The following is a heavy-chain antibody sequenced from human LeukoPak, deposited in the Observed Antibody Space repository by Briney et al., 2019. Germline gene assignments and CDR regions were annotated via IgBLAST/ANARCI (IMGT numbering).Heavy chain of an antibody. CDR1: GGPISSSAYY. CDR3: ARVMGYCSSTRCSSGWFDP. D-gene: IGHD2-2*01. Sequence: SETLSLTCAVSGGPISSSAYYWGWIRQSPGKGLEWIGNIYDSGSTYYNPSLESRLTIGIDTSKKQFSLKLNSVTAADTAVYYCARVMGYCSSTRCSSGWFDPWGQGTLVTVSA. CDR2: IYDSGST. V-gene: IGHV4-39*07. J-gene: IGHJ5*02.